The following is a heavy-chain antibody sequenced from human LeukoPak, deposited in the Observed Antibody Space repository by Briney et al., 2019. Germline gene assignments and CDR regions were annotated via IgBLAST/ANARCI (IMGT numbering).Heavy chain of an antibody. CDR3: ARDTYYYGSGSYYNRPHFDY. CDR1: GFTVSSNY. J-gene: IGHJ4*02. V-gene: IGHV3-66*01. Sequence: GGSLRLSCAASGFTVSSNYMSWVRQAPGKGLEWVSVIYSGGSTYCADSVKGRFTISRDNSKNTLYLQMNSLRAEDTAVYYCARDTYYYGSGSYYNRPHFDYWGQGTLVTVSS. D-gene: IGHD3-10*01. CDR2: IYSGGST.